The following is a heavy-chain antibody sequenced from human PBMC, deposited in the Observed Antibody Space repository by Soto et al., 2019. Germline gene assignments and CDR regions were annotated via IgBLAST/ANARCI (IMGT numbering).Heavy chain of an antibody. J-gene: IGHJ4*02. CDR2: INAGNGNT. CDR3: ARDKGALRIAATISGVFDF. Sequence: ASVKVSCKASGYTFTSYAMHWVRQAPGQRLEWMGWINAGNGNTKYSQKFQGRVTITRDTSASTAYMELSSLRAEDTAVYYCARDKGALRIAATISGVFDFWGQGTLVTVSS. V-gene: IGHV1-3*01. D-gene: IGHD5-12*01. CDR1: GYTFTSYA.